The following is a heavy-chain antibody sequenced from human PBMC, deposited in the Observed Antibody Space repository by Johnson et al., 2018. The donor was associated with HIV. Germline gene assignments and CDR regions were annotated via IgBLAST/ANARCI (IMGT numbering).Heavy chain of an antibody. J-gene: IGHJ3*02. V-gene: IGHV3-33*06. CDR1: GFTFSSYG. CDR2: LWYDGSNK. Sequence: QVQLVESGGGVVQPGRSLRLSCAASGFTFSSYGMHWVRQAPGKGLEWVAVLWYDGSNKYYADSVKGRFTISRDNSKNTLYLQMNSLRAEDTAVYYCAKDSSELLWFDIWGQGTMVTVSS. CDR3: AKDSSELLWFDI. D-gene: IGHD3-10*01.